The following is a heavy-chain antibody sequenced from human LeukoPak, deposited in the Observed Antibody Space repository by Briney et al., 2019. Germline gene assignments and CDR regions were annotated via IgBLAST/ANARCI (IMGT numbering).Heavy chain of an antibody. CDR2: ISSSGSTI. CDR1: GFTFSSYE. D-gene: IGHD3-9*01. J-gene: IGHJ5*02. V-gene: IGHV3-48*03. CDR3: ARDLRYFDWFRGPEGGKSNWFDP. Sequence: GGSLRLSCAASGFTFSSYEMNWVRQAPGKGLEWVSYISSSGSTIYYADSVKGRFTISRDNAKNSLYLQMNSLRAEDTAVYYCARDLRYFDWFRGPEGGKSNWFDPWGQGTLVTVSS.